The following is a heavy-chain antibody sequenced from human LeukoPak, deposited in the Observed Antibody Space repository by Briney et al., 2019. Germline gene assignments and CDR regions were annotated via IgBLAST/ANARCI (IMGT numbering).Heavy chain of an antibody. CDR3: ARDRPRELYYYDPGDAFDI. D-gene: IGHD3-22*01. CDR2: ISGHNGNT. CDR1: GYTFTGYY. Sequence: ASVKVSCKASGYTFTGYYMHWVRQAPGQGLEWMGWISGHNGNTKYAQKFQGRVTMTTDTPTSTAYMEVKSLRSDDTAVYYCARDRPRELYYYDPGDAFDIWGQGTMVTVSS. J-gene: IGHJ3*02. V-gene: IGHV1-18*04.